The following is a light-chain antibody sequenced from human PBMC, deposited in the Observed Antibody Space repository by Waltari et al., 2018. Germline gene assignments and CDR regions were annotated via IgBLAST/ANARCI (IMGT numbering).Light chain of an antibody. V-gene: IGLV2-14*03. CDR1: TRDVGCYNQ. Sequence: QSALTQPASVSGSPGQSIHIYCTGTTRDVGCYNQVSWYQHLPVKAPKLLIYDVTKRPSGVSDRFSGSRSGATASLTISGLQAEDEADYYCTSFTYRTTLVFGGGTKLAVL. CDR2: DVT. CDR3: TSFTYRTTLV. J-gene: IGLJ2*01.